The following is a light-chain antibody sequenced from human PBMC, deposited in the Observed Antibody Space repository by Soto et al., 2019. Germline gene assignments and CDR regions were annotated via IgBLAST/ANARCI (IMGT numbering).Light chain of an antibody. J-gene: IGLJ2*01. Sequence: QSVLTQPPSVSAAPEQKVTISCSGSSSNIGSDYVSWYQQLPGTAPKLLIYENNKRPSGIPDRFSGSKSGTSATLGITGLQTGDEADYYCAAWDTSLTGGVFGGGTKLTVL. CDR2: ENN. CDR3: AAWDTSLTGGV. V-gene: IGLV1-51*02. CDR1: SSNIGSDY.